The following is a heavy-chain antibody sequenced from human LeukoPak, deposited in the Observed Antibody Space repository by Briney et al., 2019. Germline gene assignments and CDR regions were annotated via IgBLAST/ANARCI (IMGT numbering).Heavy chain of an antibody. CDR3: ARAVEVVAAPYFDY. Sequence: PSETLSLTCTVSGGSIGSYYWSWIRQPPGKGLEWIGYIYYSGGTNYNPSLKSRVTISVDTSKNQFSLKLSSVTAADTAVYYCARAVEVVAAPYFDYWGQGTLVTVSS. V-gene: IGHV4-59*12. J-gene: IGHJ4*02. CDR2: IYYSGGT. D-gene: IGHD2-15*01. CDR1: GGSIGSYY.